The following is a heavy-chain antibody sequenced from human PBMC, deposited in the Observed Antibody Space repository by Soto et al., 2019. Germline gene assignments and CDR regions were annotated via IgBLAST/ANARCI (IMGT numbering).Heavy chain of an antibody. CDR1: GFTFSSYA. V-gene: IGHV3-23*01. Sequence: GGSLRLSCAASGFTFSSYAMSWVRQAPGKGLEWVSAISGSGGSTYYADSVKGRFTISRDNSKNTLYLQMNSLRAEDTAVYYCAKGGVLRFLEWLLNYFDYWGQGTLVTVSS. J-gene: IGHJ4*02. CDR2: ISGSGGST. CDR3: AKGGVLRFLEWLLNYFDY. D-gene: IGHD3-3*01.